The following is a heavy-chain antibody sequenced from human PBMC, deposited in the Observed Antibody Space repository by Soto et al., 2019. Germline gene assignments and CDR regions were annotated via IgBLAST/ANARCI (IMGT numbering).Heavy chain of an antibody. V-gene: IGHV2-5*02. Sequence: QIPLKESGPTLVKPTQTLTLTCTFSGFSLSTSGVGVGRIRQPPGKYLEWLALIYLDDDKRYSPSLKIRLTITHDTSNNQVVLTVPHMGPLDTAKYSYEHSDHSSGLGGEFDPWGQGTLVTVSS. CDR3: EHSDHSSGLGGEFDP. J-gene: IGHJ5*02. CDR1: GFSLSTSGVG. CDR2: IYLDDDK. D-gene: IGHD6-19*01.